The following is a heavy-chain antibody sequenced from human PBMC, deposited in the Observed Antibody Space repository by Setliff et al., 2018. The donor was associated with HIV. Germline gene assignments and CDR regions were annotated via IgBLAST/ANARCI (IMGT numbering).Heavy chain of an antibody. Sequence: ASVKVSCKASGYTFTTYTMHWVRQAPGQRLEWMGWINAGNGDTKSSQKFQGRVTITRDTSASTAYMELSSLRSEDTGVYYCAREFPGGTKGFDYWGQGTLVTVSS. CDR3: AREFPGGTKGFDY. CDR1: GYTFTTYT. D-gene: IGHD1-1*01. CDR2: INAGNGDT. V-gene: IGHV1-3*01. J-gene: IGHJ4*02.